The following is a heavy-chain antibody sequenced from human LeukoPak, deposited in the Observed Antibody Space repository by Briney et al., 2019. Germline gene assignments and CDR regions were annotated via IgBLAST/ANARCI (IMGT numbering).Heavy chain of an antibody. V-gene: IGHV4-59*04. CDR1: GGSISSYY. J-gene: IGHJ3*02. Sequence: SENLSLTCTVSGGSISSYYWSWIRQPPGKGLEWIGNIYYNGISYNNPSLKSRVTILVDMSKNQFSLRLKSVTAADTAVYYCARHDFFDADAFDTWGQGTLVTVSS. D-gene: IGHD2/OR15-2a*01. CDR3: ARHDFFDADAFDT. CDR2: IYYNGIS.